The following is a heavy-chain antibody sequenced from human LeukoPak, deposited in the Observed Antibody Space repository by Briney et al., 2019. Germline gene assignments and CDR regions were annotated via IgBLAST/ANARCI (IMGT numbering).Heavy chain of an antibody. V-gene: IGHV4-4*07. D-gene: IGHD3-16*01. CDR1: GGSISGYY. J-gene: IGHJ4*02. CDR2: IDGRGNI. Sequence: SETLSLTCTVSGGSISGYYWNWIRQPAGKGLEWIGRIDGRGNINYNPSLKSRVTLSVDTSQNHFSLRLTSVTAADTAIYYCARDLGDRSRAYFVFDYWGQGTLITVSS. CDR3: ARDLGDRSRAYFVFDY.